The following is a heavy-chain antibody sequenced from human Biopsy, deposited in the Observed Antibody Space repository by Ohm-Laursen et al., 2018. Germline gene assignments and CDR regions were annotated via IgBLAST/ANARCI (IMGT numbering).Heavy chain of an antibody. J-gene: IGHJ6*02. V-gene: IGHV3-33*01. D-gene: IGHD1-26*01. Sequence: SLRLSCSASGFTSSVYAMHWVRQAPGKGLEWVAIIWYDGSSEYYADSVKGRFTISRDNSKNTVYLQMNSLRVEDTAVYYCARDPIVGSKADGMDVWGQGTTVTVSS. CDR1: GFTSSVYA. CDR2: IWYDGSSE. CDR3: ARDPIVGSKADGMDV.